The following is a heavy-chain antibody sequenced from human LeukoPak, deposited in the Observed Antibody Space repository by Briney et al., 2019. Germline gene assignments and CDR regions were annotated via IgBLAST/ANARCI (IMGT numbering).Heavy chain of an antibody. D-gene: IGHD6-19*01. Sequence: PXXSLRLSCAASGFTFSSYAMSWVRQAPGKGLEWVSAISGSGGSTYYADSVKGRFTISRDNSKNTLYLQMNSLRADDTAVYYCAKATWLAYYFDYWGQGTLVTVSS. CDR1: GFTFSSYA. CDR3: AKATWLAYYFDY. CDR2: ISGSGGST. J-gene: IGHJ4*02. V-gene: IGHV3-23*01.